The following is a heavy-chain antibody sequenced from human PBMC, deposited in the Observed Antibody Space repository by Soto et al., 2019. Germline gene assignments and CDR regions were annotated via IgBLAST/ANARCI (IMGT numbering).Heavy chain of an antibody. CDR3: ARDRIAVAGNAFDI. CDR1: GFTFSSYS. J-gene: IGHJ3*02. V-gene: IGHV3-21*01. D-gene: IGHD6-19*01. Sequence: GRSLRLSSAASGFTFSSYSMTWVLQAPGKGLEWVSSISSSSSSIYYADSAQRRFTISRDNAKNSLYLQMNSLRAHDTAVYYCARDRIAVAGNAFDIWGQGTMVTVSS. CDR2: ISSSSSSI.